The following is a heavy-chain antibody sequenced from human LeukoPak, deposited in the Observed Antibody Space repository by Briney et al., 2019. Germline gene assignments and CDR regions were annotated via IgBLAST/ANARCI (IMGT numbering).Heavy chain of an antibody. CDR2: ISPNNGNT. J-gene: IGHJ4*02. Sequence: RASVKVSCKASGYTFRSYDITWVRQAPGQGLEWMGWISPNNGNTNYAQKFQGRVTMTTDTPTSTAYMEMRSLRSDDTAVYYCARDRDSSGWHVADHWGQGTLVTVSS. V-gene: IGHV1-18*01. CDR1: GYTFRSYD. CDR3: ARDRDSSGWHVADH. D-gene: IGHD6-19*01.